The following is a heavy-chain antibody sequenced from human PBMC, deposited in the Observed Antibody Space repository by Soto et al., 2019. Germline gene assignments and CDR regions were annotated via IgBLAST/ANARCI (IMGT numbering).Heavy chain of an antibody. J-gene: IGHJ4*02. CDR2: ISYDGSNK. CDR3: ARDITPYSSGADFDF. CDR1: GFTFSSYA. D-gene: IGHD6-25*01. V-gene: IGHV3-30-3*01. Sequence: LRLSCEASGFTFSSYAMHWVRQAPGKGLEWVAVISYDGSNKYYADSVKGRFTISRDNSKNTLYLQMNSLRAEDTAVYYCARDITPYSSGADFDFWGLGTLVTVSS.